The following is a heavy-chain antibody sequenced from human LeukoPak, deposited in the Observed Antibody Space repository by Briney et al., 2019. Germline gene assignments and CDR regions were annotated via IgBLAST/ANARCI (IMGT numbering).Heavy chain of an antibody. CDR1: GFTFSSYA. Sequence: LGGSLRLSCAASGFTFSSYAMSWVRQAPGKGLEWVSAISGSGGSTYYADSVKGRFTISRDNSKNTLYLQMNSLRAEDTAVYYCALESGLWFGELFSYWGQGTLVTVSS. CDR3: ALESGLWFGELFSY. CDR2: ISGSGGST. V-gene: IGHV3-23*01. D-gene: IGHD3-10*01. J-gene: IGHJ4*02.